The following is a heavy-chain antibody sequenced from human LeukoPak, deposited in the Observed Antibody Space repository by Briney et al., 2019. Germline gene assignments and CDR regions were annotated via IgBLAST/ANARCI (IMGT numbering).Heavy chain of an antibody. J-gene: IGHJ3*02. D-gene: IGHD6-13*01. V-gene: IGHV4-34*01. Sequence: SETLSLTCAVYGGSFSGYYWSWIRQPPGKGLEWIGEINHSGSTNYNPSLKSRVTISVDTSKNQFSLKLSSVTAADTAVYYCARTTAAADLGPRVDASDIWGQGTMVTVSS. CDR2: INHSGST. CDR3: ARTTAAADLGPRVDASDI. CDR1: GGSFSGYY.